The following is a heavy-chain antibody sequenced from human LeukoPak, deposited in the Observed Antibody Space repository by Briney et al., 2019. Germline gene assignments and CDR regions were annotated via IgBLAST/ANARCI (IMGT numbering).Heavy chain of an antibody. Sequence: SETLSLTCTVSGGSISSYYWSWIRQPAGKGLEWIGRIYTSGSTNYNPSLKSRVTMSVDTSKNQFSLKLSSVTAADTAVYYCARVDRSSPVWEDNWFDPWGQGTLVTVSS. J-gene: IGHJ5*02. CDR1: GGSISSYY. CDR2: IYTSGST. D-gene: IGHD3-16*01. CDR3: ARVDRSSPVWEDNWFDP. V-gene: IGHV4-4*07.